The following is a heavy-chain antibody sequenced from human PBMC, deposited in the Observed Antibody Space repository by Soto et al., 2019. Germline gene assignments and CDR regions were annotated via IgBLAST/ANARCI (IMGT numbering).Heavy chain of an antibody. V-gene: IGHV1-69*13. J-gene: IGHJ6*02. Sequence: SVKVSCKASGYTFTSYAISWVRQAPGQRLEWMGGIIPIFGTANYAQKFQGRVTITADESTSTAYMELSSLRSEDTAVYYCARALEDYGSGSYYYYYGMDVWGQGTTVTVSS. CDR2: IIPIFGTA. D-gene: IGHD3-10*01. CDR3: ARALEDYGSGSYYYYYGMDV. CDR1: GYTFTSYA.